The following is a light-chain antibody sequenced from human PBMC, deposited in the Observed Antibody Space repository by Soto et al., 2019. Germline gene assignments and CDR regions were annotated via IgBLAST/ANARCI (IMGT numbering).Light chain of an antibody. J-gene: IGKJ1*01. Sequence: DIQMTQSPSTLSAFVGDRVTITCRASQSISSWLAWYQQKPGKAPKLLIYDASSLQGGVPSRLSGSGSGTEFTLTISSLQPDDSATYFCQQYNSYSRTFGQGTKVDIK. V-gene: IGKV1-5*01. CDR1: QSISSW. CDR3: QQYNSYSRT. CDR2: DAS.